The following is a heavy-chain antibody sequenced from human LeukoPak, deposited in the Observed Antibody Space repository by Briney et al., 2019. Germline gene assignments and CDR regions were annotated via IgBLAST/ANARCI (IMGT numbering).Heavy chain of an antibody. Sequence: ASVKLSCTASGSTFTGYYMHWVREAPGQGLGWLGGFNLNSGGTNYTQKFPGRVTMTRSTAITTASLDLNRLRSGATDASVCSRDTYGGSGPIVYWGQGTLVTVSS. V-gene: IGHV1-2*02. D-gene: IGHD2-15*01. CDR3: SRDTYGGSGPIVY. J-gene: IGHJ4*02. CDR2: FNLNSGGT. CDR1: GSTFTGYY.